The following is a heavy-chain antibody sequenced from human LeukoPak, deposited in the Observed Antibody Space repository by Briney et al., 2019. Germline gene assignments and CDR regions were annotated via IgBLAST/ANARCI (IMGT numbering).Heavy chain of an antibody. Sequence: SETLSLTCTVSGGSISSTSYYWGWIRQPPGKGLEWIGNIYYSGSTYYNPSLKSRVTISVDTSKNQFSLKLSSVTAADTAVYYCARVGIVGAFDYWGQGTLVTVSS. J-gene: IGHJ4*02. V-gene: IGHV4-39*07. CDR1: GGSISSTSYY. D-gene: IGHD1-26*01. CDR3: ARVGIVGAFDY. CDR2: IYYSGST.